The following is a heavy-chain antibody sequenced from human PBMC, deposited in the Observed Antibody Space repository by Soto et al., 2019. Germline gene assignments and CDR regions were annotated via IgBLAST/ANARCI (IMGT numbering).Heavy chain of an antibody. CDR1: GNTFTNYY. D-gene: IGHD2-21*02. CDR3: ARGGHVVVVTAAFDY. CDR2: INPSGGHT. Sequence: QVQLMQSGAEGKKPGASVKVSCKASGNTFTNYYIHWVRQAPGQGLEWMGTINPSGGHTTYAQKFLGRGTMTRDTSTSTLYMERTSLRSEDTAVYYCARGGHVVVVTAAFDYWGQGTLVTVSS. V-gene: IGHV1-46*01. J-gene: IGHJ4*02.